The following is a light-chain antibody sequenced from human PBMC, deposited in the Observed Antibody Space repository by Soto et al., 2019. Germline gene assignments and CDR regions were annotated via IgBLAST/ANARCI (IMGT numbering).Light chain of an antibody. J-gene: IGKJ3*01. CDR3: HPYNNLPPFT. CDR1: QDIRTS. V-gene: IGKV1-33*01. Sequence: DIPMTQSPSSLSASVGARVSITCQASQDIRTSLSWFQHKPGRAPKLLIYGASYLETGVPSRFRGRGCGTDFSFAITSLQPEDIATYYCHPYNNLPPFTFGPGTIVDIK. CDR2: GAS.